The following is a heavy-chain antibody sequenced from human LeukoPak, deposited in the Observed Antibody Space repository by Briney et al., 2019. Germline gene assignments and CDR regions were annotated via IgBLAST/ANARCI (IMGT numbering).Heavy chain of an antibody. D-gene: IGHD1-26*01. Sequence: PGGSLRLSCAASGFTFSSYSMNWVRQAPGKGLEWVSPISSGSSYIHSADSVRGRFTISRDNAKNSLFLQMNSLRAEDTAVYYCARDEWGDAFDIWGQGTMVTVFS. CDR3: ARDEWGDAFDI. J-gene: IGHJ3*02. CDR2: ISSGSSYI. CDR1: GFTFSSYS. V-gene: IGHV3-21*01.